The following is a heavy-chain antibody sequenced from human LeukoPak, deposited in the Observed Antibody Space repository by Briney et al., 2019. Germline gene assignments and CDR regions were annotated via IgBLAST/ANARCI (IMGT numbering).Heavy chain of an antibody. D-gene: IGHD5-24*01. Sequence: ASVTVSGKVSGYTRAELSMHWVRQAPGKGLEWMGGFDPEDGETIYGQKLQGRVTMTEDTSTDTAYMELSSLRSEDTAVYYCATMVGRRWLQLSYYFDYWGQGTLVTVSS. CDR1: GYTRAELS. CDR2: FDPEDGET. V-gene: IGHV1-24*01. J-gene: IGHJ4*02. CDR3: ATMVGRRWLQLSYYFDY.